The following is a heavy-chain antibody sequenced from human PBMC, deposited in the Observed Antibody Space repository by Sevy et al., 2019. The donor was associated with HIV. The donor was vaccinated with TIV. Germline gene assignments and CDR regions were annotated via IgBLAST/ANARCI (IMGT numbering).Heavy chain of an antibody. Sequence: GGSLRLSCAASGFTFSSYSMNWVRQAPGKGLEWVSYISSSSSTIYYADSVKGRFTISRDNAKNALYLQMNSLRAEDTAVYYCAREGVGPAAMGSWFDPWGQGTLVTVSS. CDR3: AREGVGPAAMGSWFDP. J-gene: IGHJ5*02. CDR2: ISSSSSTI. V-gene: IGHV3-48*01. D-gene: IGHD2-2*01. CDR1: GFTFSSYS.